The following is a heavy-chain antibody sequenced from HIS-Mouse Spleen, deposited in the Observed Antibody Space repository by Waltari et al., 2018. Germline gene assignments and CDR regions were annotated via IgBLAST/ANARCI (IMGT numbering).Heavy chain of an antibody. CDR3: ARIAEGYSSGWYAFDY. V-gene: IGHV2-70*15. CDR2: IDWDDDK. D-gene: IGHD6-19*01. CDR1: GFACSTSGLC. Sequence: QVTFRESGPALVKPTQTLPLTFTFSGFACSTSGLCVSWLRPPPGKALEWLARIDWDDDKYYSTSLKTRLTISKDTSKNQVVLTMTNMDPVDTATYYCARIAEGYSSGWYAFDYWGQGTLVTVSS. J-gene: IGHJ4*02.